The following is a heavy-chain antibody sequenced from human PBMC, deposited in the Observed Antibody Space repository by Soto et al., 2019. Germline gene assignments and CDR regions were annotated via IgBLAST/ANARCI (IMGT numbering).Heavy chain of an antibody. CDR1: GGSISNYY. CDR2: IHYSGST. CDR3: AKNLYGYYVNPDI. Sequence: PSETLSLTCTVSGGSISNYYWSWIRQPPGKGLEWIGYIHYSGSTWYNPSLKSRATISVDKSRNQFSLKLSSVTAADTAVYFCAKNLYGYYVNPDIWGQGTMVTVSS. D-gene: IGHD3-3*01. J-gene: IGHJ3*02. V-gene: IGHV4-59*01.